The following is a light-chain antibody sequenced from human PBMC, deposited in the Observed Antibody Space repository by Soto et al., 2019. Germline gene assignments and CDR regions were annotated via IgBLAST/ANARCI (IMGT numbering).Light chain of an antibody. CDR3: QQCGSSPPFT. J-gene: IGKJ3*01. CDR1: QSVSSTY. V-gene: IGKV3-20*01. Sequence: EIVSTQSPGTLSLSPGERATLSCRASQSVSSTYLAWYQQKPGQAPRLLIYGASSRATGIPDRFSGSGSGTDFTLTISRLETEDFAVYYCQQCGSSPPFTFGPGTKVDIK. CDR2: GAS.